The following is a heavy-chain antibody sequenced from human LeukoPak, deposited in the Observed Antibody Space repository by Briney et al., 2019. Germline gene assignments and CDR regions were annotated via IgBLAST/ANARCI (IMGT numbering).Heavy chain of an antibody. V-gene: IGHV4-59*01. CDR1: GGSFSSYY. CDR3: AREEGSNWFDP. D-gene: IGHD3-10*01. CDR2: IYYSGST. Sequence: SETLSLTCTVSGGSFSSYYWSWIRQPPGKGLEWIGYIYYSGSTSYNPSLKSRVTISVDTSKNQFSLKLSAVTTADTAVYYCAREEGSNWFDPWGQGTLVTVSS. J-gene: IGHJ5*02.